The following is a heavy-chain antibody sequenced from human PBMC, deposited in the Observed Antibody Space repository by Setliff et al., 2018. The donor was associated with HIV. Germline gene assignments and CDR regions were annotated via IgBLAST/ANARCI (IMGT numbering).Heavy chain of an antibody. CDR1: GFTFSSYA. V-gene: IGHV3-30-3*01. CDR3: ARVYGVIDAFDI. D-gene: IGHD3-16*02. CDR2: ISYDGSNK. Sequence: TGGSLRLSCAASGFTFSSYAMHWVRQAPGKGLEWVAVISYDGSNKYYADSVKGRFTISRDNSKNTLYLQMNSLRAEDTAVYYCARVYGVIDAFDIWGQGTMVTVSS. J-gene: IGHJ3*02.